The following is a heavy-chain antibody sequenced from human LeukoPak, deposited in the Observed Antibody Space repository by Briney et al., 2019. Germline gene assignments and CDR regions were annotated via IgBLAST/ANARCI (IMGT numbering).Heavy chain of an antibody. CDR3: ASQSWDSSGYYFDY. CDR2: INHSGST. CDR1: GGSFSGYY. Sequence: PSETLSLTCAVYGGSFSGYYWSWIRQPPGKGLEWIGEINHSGSTNYNPSLKSRVTISVDTSKNQFSLKLSSVTAADTAVYYCASQSWDSSGYYFDYWGQGTLVTVSS. D-gene: IGHD3-22*01. V-gene: IGHV4-34*01. J-gene: IGHJ4*02.